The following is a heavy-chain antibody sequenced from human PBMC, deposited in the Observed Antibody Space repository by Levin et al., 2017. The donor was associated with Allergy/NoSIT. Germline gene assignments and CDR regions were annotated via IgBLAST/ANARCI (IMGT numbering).Heavy chain of an antibody. CDR2: INSDGSST. D-gene: IGHD3-10*01. J-gene: IGHJ3*01. V-gene: IGHV3-74*01. CDR3: AREIIVRGSPSDAFDL. CDR1: FFTFILYF. Sequence: SLILSFSSSFFTFILYFLHWVRQAPGKGLVWVSRINSDGSSTSYADSVKGRFTLSLSHAKNTLYLQMNSLRADDTAVYYCAREIIVRGSPSDAFDLWGQGTMVTVSS.